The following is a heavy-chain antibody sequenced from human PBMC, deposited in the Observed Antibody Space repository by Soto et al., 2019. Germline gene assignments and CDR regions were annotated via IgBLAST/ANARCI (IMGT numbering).Heavy chain of an antibody. Sequence: PGGSLRLSCAASGFTFSSYWMSWVRQAPGKGLEWVANIKQDGSEKYYVDSVKGRFTISRDNAKNSLYLQMNSLRAEDTAVYYCAGDYVVYCSSTSCYEVPDAFDIWGQGTMVTVSS. CDR2: IKQDGSEK. J-gene: IGHJ3*02. CDR1: GFTFSSYW. V-gene: IGHV3-7*01. CDR3: AGDYVVYCSSTSCYEVPDAFDI. D-gene: IGHD2-2*01.